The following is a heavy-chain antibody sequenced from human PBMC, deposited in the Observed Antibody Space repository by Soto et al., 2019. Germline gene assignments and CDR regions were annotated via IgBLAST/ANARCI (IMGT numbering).Heavy chain of an antibody. V-gene: IGHV1-18*01. CDR2: ISAYNGNT. CDR1: GYTFTSYA. Sequence: QVQLVQSGAEVKKPGASVKVSCKASGYTFTSYAISWVRQAPGQGLEWMGWISAYNGNTNSAQKLQCRATMPTDTSTSTAXMXXXXQRSDDTAVXXXPRRAPPELDWGQGTLVTVSS. CDR3: PRRAPPELD. D-gene: IGHD1-7*01. J-gene: IGHJ4*02.